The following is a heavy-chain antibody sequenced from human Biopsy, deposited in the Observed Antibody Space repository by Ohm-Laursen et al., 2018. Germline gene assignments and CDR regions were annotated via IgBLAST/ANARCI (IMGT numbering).Heavy chain of an antibody. CDR3: ARGSNEYGGLYFPH. CDR1: GGSFTGHY. CDR2: ISYTGYT. J-gene: IGHJ1*01. V-gene: IGHV4-59*11. D-gene: IGHD4-23*01. Sequence: TLSLTCTVSGGSFTGHYWSWIRQPPGKGLEWIGHISYTGYTSYKSSLKSRVTISLDTSRKHFSLRLTSLAAADTAVYYCARGSNEYGGLYFPHWGQRTLVTVSS.